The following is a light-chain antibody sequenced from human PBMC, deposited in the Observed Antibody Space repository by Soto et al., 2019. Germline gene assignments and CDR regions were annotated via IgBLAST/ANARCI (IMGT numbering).Light chain of an antibody. Sequence: HSALTQPPSASGSPGQSVTIPCTGTSNDIGEYHYVSWYQQHPGKAPKLMIYEVTQRPSGVPHRFSGSKSGNTASLTVSGLQPEDEADYYCTSYAGSDNPVLFGGGTKVTVL. V-gene: IGLV2-8*01. CDR2: EVT. CDR3: TSYAGSDNPVL. J-gene: IGLJ2*01. CDR1: SNDIGEYHY.